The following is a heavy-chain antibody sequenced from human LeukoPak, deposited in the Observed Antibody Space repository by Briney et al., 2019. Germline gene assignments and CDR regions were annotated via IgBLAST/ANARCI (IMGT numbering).Heavy chain of an antibody. J-gene: IGHJ4*02. V-gene: IGHV3-23*01. CDR3: AKQLGYCSDGSCYFPY. CDR1: GFTFRNYV. D-gene: IGHD2-15*01. CDR2: ISNNGGYT. Sequence: GGSLRLSCAAFGFTFRNYVMSWVRQVPGKGLEWVSAISNNGGYTYYADSVQGRFTISRDNSKSTLCLQMNSLRAEDTAVYYCAKQLGYCSDGSCYFPYWGQGTLVTVSS.